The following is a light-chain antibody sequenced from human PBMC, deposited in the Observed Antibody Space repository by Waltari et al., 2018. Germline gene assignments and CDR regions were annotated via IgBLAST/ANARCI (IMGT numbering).Light chain of an antibody. J-gene: IGKJ5*01. CDR2: GAS. Sequence: AFQLTQSPSSLSASVGDTVTITCRASQGITSALAWYQQKTGKPHKLLIYGASSLESGVPSRFSGSGSGTYFTLTISSLQPEDFATYYCQQFNNYRNTFGQGTRLEIK. CDR1: QGITSA. CDR3: QQFNNYRNT. V-gene: IGKV1D-13*01.